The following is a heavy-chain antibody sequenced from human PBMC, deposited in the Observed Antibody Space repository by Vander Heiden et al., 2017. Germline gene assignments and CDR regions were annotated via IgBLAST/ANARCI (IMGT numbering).Heavy chain of an antibody. V-gene: IGHV3-15*07. CDR3: TSVAYCGGDCYLDAFDI. CDR2: IKSKTDGGTT. D-gene: IGHD2-21*02. CDR1: SVSNAW. J-gene: IGHJ3*02. Sequence: SVSNAWMNWVRQAPGKGLEWVGRIKSKTDGGTTDYAAPVKGRFTISRDESKNTLYLQMNSLKTEDTAVYYCTSVAYCGGDCYLDAFDIWGQGTMGTVSS.